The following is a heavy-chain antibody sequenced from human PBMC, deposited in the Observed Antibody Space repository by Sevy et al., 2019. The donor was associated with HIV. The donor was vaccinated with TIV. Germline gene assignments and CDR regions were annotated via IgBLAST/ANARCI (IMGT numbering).Heavy chain of an antibody. D-gene: IGHD1-1*01. V-gene: IGHV3-49*04. Sequence: GGSLRLSCTTSGFTFGDYAMNWVRQAPGKGLEWVAFLKSKADGGTVDHAAIVKGRFTISRDDSKSIAYLQMNDLTTEDTGVYYCTRWKGLQSIFDYWGQGALVTVSS. CDR1: GFTFGDYA. CDR2: LKSKADGGTV. J-gene: IGHJ4*02. CDR3: TRWKGLQSIFDY.